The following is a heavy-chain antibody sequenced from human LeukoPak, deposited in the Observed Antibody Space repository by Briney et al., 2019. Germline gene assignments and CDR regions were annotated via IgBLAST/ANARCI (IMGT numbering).Heavy chain of an antibody. CDR1: GFTFDDYG. Sequence: GGSLRLSCAASGFTFDDYGMSWVRQAPGKGLEWVSGIIWNGGCTGYADSVKGRFTISRDNAKNSLYLQTNSLRGEDTALYYCARVCYYDSSGYPHQTLYYYYYYMDVWGKGTTVTVSS. CDR2: IIWNGGCT. J-gene: IGHJ6*03. V-gene: IGHV3-20*04. D-gene: IGHD3-22*01. CDR3: ARVCYYDSSGYPHQTLYYYYYYMDV.